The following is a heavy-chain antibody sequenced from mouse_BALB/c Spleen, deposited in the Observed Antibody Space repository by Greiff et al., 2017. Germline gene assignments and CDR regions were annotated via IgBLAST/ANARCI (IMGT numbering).Heavy chain of an antibody. J-gene: IGHJ4*01. CDR2: ISSGGSYT. D-gene: IGHD2-3*01. V-gene: IGHV5-6-4*01. CDR1: GFTFSSYT. CDR3: TRAYDGYSYAMDY. Sequence: EVQVVESGGGLVKPGGSLKLSCAASGFTFSSYTMSWVRQTPEKRLEWVATISSGGSYTYYPDSVKGRFTISRDNAKNTLYLQMSSLKSEDTAMYYCTRAYDGYSYAMDYWGQGTSVTVSS.